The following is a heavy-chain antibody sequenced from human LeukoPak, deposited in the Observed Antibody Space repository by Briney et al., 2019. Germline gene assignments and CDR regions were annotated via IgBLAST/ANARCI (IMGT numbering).Heavy chain of an antibody. CDR3: TRNEK. CDR2: IERDGSEK. J-gene: IGHJ4*02. Sequence: GGSLRLSCAGSGFIFYDYWVGWVRQAPGKGLEWVATIERDGSEKYYMDSVKGRFTISRDNAKNSLFLQMNSLRAEDTAVYYCTRNEKWGQGTLVTVSS. CDR1: GFIFYDYW. V-gene: IGHV3-7*01.